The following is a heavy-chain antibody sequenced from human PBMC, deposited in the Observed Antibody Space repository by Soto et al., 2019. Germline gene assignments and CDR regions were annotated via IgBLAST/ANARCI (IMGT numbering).Heavy chain of an antibody. CDR3: ARRLFGGAKDY. CDR2: IYYNGNT. V-gene: IGHV4-61*01. J-gene: IGHJ4*02. D-gene: IGHD3-10*01. Sequence: SETLSLTCTVSSDSFGSGSFYWSWIRQPPGEGLEWIGYIYYNGNTNYNPSLKSRVTISIDTSKNQFSLKLSSVTAADTAVYYCARRLFGGAKDYWGQGTLVTVYS. CDR1: SDSFGSGSFY.